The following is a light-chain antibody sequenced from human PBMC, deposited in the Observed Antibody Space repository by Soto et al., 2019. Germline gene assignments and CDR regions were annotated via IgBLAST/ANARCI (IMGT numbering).Light chain of an antibody. Sequence: IQLTQSSSSLSASVGDRVTITCRDSQGISSYLAWYQQKPGKAPKLLIYAASTLQSGVPSRFSGSGSGTDFTLTISSLQPEDFATYYCQQLNSYPRTFGQGTKVDIK. CDR2: AAS. V-gene: IGKV1-9*01. CDR3: QQLNSYPRT. CDR1: QGISSY. J-gene: IGKJ1*01.